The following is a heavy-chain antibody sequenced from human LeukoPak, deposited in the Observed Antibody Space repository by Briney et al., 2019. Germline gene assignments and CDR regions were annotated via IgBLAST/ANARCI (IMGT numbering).Heavy chain of an antibody. D-gene: IGHD5-18*01. CDR3: AKEGYISGPVDFDY. J-gene: IGHJ4*02. V-gene: IGHV3-23*01. CDR1: GFTFRSYA. CDR2: ISGSGGST. Sequence: PGGSLRLSCAASGFTFRSYAMSWVRQAPGKGLEWVSSISGSGGSTYYADSVKGRFTISRDNSKNTLYLQMNSLRAEDTAIYYCAKEGYISGPVDFDYWGQGTLVTVSS.